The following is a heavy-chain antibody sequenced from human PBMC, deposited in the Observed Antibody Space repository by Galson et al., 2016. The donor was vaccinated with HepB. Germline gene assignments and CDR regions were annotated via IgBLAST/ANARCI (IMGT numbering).Heavy chain of an antibody. Sequence: SVKVSCKASGYTFTTYYLHWVRQAPGQGLEWMGIINPSGGSTIYSEKFQGRVALTRDTSTGTVYMELSSLRSDDTAMYYCARGFRITMIRGEMNFPGYWGQGTLVTVSS. CDR1: GYTFTTYY. V-gene: IGHV1-46*01. J-gene: IGHJ4*02. D-gene: IGHD3-10*01. CDR3: ARGFRITMIRGEMNFPGY. CDR2: INPSGGST.